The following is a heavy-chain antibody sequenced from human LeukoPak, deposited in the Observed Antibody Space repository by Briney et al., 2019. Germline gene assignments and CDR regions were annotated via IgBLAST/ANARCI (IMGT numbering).Heavy chain of an antibody. D-gene: IGHD5-18*01. J-gene: IGHJ4*02. CDR2: IYYSGST. CDR1: GGSISSSSYY. Sequence: PSETLSLTCTVSGGSISSSSYYWGWIRQPPGQGLEWIGSIYYSGSTYYNPSLKSRVTISVDTSKNQFSLKLSSVTAADTAVYYCARGPAMGNDYWGQGTLVTVSS. V-gene: IGHV4-39*07. CDR3: ARGPAMGNDY.